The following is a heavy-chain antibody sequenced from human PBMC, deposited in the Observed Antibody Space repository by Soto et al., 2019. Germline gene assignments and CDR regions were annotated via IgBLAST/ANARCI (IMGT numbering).Heavy chain of an antibody. J-gene: IGHJ4*02. CDR2: ISYDGSNK. Sequence: GGSLRLSCAASGFTFSSYGMHWVRQAPGKGLEWVAVISYDGSNKYYADSVKGRFTISRDNSKNTLYLQMNSLRAEDTAVYYCAKVRSIAARPSFDYWGQGTLVTSPQ. V-gene: IGHV3-30*18. CDR1: GFTFSSYG. CDR3: AKVRSIAARPSFDY. D-gene: IGHD6-6*01.